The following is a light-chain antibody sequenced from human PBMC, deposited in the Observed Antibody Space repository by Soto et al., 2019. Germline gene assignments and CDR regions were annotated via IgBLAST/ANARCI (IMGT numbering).Light chain of an antibody. V-gene: IGLV1-40*01. Sequence: QSVLTQPPSVSGAPGQRVTISCTGSSSNIGAGYDVNWYQQLPETAPKLLIFGDSNRPSGVPDRFSGSKSGTSASLDITGLQADDEADYYCQSNDNGLSGSDVFGTGTKVTVL. CDR1: SSNIGAGYD. CDR2: GDS. CDR3: QSNDNGLSGSDV. J-gene: IGLJ1*01.